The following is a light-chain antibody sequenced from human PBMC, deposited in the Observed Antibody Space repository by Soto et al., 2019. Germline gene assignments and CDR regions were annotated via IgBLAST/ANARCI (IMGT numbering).Light chain of an antibody. CDR1: QDIRTS. CDR3: QHYHNLPPFT. Sequence: DIQMTQSPSSLSASVGARVSITCQASQDIRTSLSWFQQKPGRAPKLLIYGASYLETGVPSRFRGSGSGTDFTFTINSLQPGDIATYYCQHYHNLPPFTFGPGTRVDVK. CDR2: GAS. V-gene: IGKV1-33*01. J-gene: IGKJ3*01.